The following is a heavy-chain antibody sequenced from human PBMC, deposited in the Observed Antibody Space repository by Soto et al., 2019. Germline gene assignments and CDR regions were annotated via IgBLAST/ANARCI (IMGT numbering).Heavy chain of an antibody. Sequence: EVQLVESGGGLVQPGGSLRLSCAASGFTFNYYWMHWVRQAPGKGLVWVSRIKNDGSGTSDADSVKGRFTISRDNAKNTLYLQISSLRAEDTAVYYCENSYWPVGNYWRQGIPVTVSS. CDR3: ENSYWPVGNY. D-gene: IGHD1-26*01. V-gene: IGHV3-74*01. J-gene: IGHJ4*02. CDR2: IKNDGSGT. CDR1: GFTFNYYW.